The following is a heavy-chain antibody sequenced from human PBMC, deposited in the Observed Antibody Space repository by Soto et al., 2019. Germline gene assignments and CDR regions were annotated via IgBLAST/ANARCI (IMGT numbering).Heavy chain of an antibody. Sequence: SVKVSCKASGGTFSSYAISWVRQAPGQGLEWMGGIIPILGTANYAQKFQGRVTITADESTSTAYMELSSLRSEDTAVYYCATTSSGYPLNGMDVWGQGTTVTVSS. CDR2: IIPILGTA. J-gene: IGHJ6*02. D-gene: IGHD3-22*01. CDR3: ATTSSGYPLNGMDV. CDR1: GGTFSSYA. V-gene: IGHV1-69*13.